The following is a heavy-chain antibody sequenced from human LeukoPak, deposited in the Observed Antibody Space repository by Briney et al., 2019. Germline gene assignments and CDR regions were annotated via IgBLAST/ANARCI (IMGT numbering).Heavy chain of an antibody. J-gene: IGHJ4*02. CDR1: GFIFTDYG. Sequence: GGSLRLSCAASGFIFTDYGMHWVRQAPGKGLDWVAFIRYDEKNYYADSVKGRFTISRDNSKNTLYLQMGSLRAEDMAVYYCARGRVGATHFDYWGQGTLVTVSS. D-gene: IGHD1-26*01. V-gene: IGHV3-30*02. CDR2: IRYDEKN. CDR3: ARGRVGATHFDY.